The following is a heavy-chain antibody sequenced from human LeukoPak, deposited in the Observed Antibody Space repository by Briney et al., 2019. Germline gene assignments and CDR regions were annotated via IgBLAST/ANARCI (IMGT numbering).Heavy chain of an antibody. J-gene: IGHJ4*02. D-gene: IGHD6-19*01. CDR1: GYTFTGYY. CDR3: ATDVGVYSSGWYGRYDY. Sequence: ASVKVSCKASGYTFTGYYMHWVRQAPGQGLEWMGWINPNSGGTNYAQKFQGRVTMTRDTSISTAYMELSRLRSDDTAVYYCATDVGVYSSGWYGRYDYWGQGTLVTVSS. V-gene: IGHV1-2*02. CDR2: INPNSGGT.